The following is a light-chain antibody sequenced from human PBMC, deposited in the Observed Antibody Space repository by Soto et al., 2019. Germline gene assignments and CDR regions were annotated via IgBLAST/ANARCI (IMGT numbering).Light chain of an antibody. CDR3: QHCKSICT. CDR1: QSINTL. J-gene: IGKJ2*02. V-gene: IGKV1-5*03. CDR2: KAS. Sequence: DIQMTQSPSTLSASVGDRVTITCRASQSINTLLAWYQQKPGRAPQLLIYKASTLENGVPSRFSGSGSGTEFTLTSTGLQPDDFATYYCQHCKSICTFGQGTKLEIK.